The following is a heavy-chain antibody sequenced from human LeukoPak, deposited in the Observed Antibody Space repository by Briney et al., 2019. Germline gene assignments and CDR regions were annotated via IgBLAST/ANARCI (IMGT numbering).Heavy chain of an antibody. V-gene: IGHV3-48*03. Sequence: GGSLRLSCAASGFTFCSYAMSWVRKARGKGLEGVSYISSSGSTIYYADSVKGRFTISRDNAKNSLYLQMNSLRAEDTAVYYCAELGITMIGGVWGKGTTVTISS. CDR3: AELGITMIGGV. CDR1: GFTFCSYA. D-gene: IGHD3-10*02. J-gene: IGHJ6*04. CDR2: ISSSGSTI.